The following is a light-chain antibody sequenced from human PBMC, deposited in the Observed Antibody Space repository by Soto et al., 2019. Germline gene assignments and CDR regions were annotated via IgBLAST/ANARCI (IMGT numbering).Light chain of an antibody. CDR2: GTS. Sequence: VSSQSPCTLSLSPGERATLSCRASQSVTSSDLAWYQQKPGQAPRLLIYGTSNRATGIPDRFSGSGSGTDFTLTIIILEPEDYAVYYCQQYGSSHRGFGQGTKV. J-gene: IGKJ1*01. CDR1: QSVTSSD. CDR3: QQYGSSHRG. V-gene: IGKV3-20*01.